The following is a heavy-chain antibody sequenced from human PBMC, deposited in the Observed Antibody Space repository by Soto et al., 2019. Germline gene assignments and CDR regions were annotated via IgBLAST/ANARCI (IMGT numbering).Heavy chain of an antibody. J-gene: IGHJ4*02. CDR1: GFTFSSYA. CDR3: ANRPSSSSWYYFDY. V-gene: IGHV3-23*01. D-gene: IGHD6-13*01. CDR2: ISGSGGST. Sequence: GGSLILSGSASGFTFSSYAMSWVRQAPGKGLEWVSAISGSGGSTYYADSVKGRFTISRDNSKNTLYLQMNSLRAEDTAVYYCANRPSSSSWYYFDYWGQGTLVAISS.